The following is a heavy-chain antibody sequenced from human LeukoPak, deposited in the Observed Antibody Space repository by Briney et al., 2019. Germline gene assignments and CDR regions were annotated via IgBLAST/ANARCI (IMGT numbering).Heavy chain of an antibody. Sequence: GSSVKVSCKASGGTFSSYAISWVRQAPGQGLEWMGGIIPIFGTANYAQKFQGRVTITADESTSTAYMELSSLRSEDTAVYYCAGGLDCGGDCYNAPGFDYWGQGTLVTVSS. CDR1: GGTFSSYA. V-gene: IGHV1-69*01. D-gene: IGHD2-21*02. CDR2: IIPIFGTA. J-gene: IGHJ4*02. CDR3: AGGLDCGGDCYNAPGFDY.